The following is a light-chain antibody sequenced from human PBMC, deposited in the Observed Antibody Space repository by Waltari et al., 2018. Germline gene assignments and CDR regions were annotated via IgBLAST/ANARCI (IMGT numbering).Light chain of an antibody. Sequence: TLAPATLSLSPGATATLSCRASQSVSTCLAGYQQKPGQDPRLLIYDASNSATGIPARFRSSSSGTAFTLPISSLEPADFALYYCQQRSSWTPHTFGPGARLEIK. CDR1: QSVSTC. CDR2: DAS. CDR3: QQRSSWTPHT. V-gene: IGKV3-11*01. J-gene: IGKJ2*01.